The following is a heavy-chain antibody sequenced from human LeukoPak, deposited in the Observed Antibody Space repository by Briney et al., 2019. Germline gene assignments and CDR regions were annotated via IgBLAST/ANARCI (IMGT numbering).Heavy chain of an antibody. CDR3: AREGRYFDWFAEGSRFDP. V-gene: IGHV3-11*01. D-gene: IGHD3-9*01. CDR1: GFTFSDYY. J-gene: IGHJ5*02. Sequence: PWGSLRLSCAASGFTFSDYYMSWIRQAPGKGLDWVSYISSSGSTIYYAASVKGRFTISRDNAKNSLYLQMNSLRAEDTAVYYCAREGRYFDWFAEGSRFDPWGQGTLVTVSS. CDR2: ISSSGSTI.